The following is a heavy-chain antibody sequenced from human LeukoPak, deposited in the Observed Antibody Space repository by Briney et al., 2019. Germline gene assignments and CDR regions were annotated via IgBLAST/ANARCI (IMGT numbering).Heavy chain of an antibody. Sequence: DPSETLSLTCTVSGGSISSSSYYWGWIRQPPGKGLEWIGSIYYSGSTYYNPSLKSRVTISVDTSKNQFSLKLSSVTAADTAVYYCARRVAARPGQAMDYWGQGTLVTVSS. D-gene: IGHD6-6*01. CDR2: IYYSGST. CDR1: GGSISSSSYY. V-gene: IGHV4-39*01. J-gene: IGHJ4*02. CDR3: ARRVAARPGQAMDY.